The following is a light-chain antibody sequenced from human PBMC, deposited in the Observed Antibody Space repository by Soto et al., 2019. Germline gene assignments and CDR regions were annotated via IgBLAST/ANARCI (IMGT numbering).Light chain of an antibody. CDR2: DIN. V-gene: IGLV2-14*01. J-gene: IGLJ2*01. Sequence: QSALTQPASVSGSPGQSITISCTGTSSDVGNYIFVSWYRQHPGKAPKLMIYDINNRPSGVSNRFSGSKSGNTASLTISGLQAEDEADYYCTSYTNINTLVFGGGTKLTVL. CDR3: TSYTNINTLV. CDR1: SSDVGNYIF.